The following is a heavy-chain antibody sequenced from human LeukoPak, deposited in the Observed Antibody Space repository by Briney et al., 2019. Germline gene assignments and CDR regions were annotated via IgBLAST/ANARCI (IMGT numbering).Heavy chain of an antibody. J-gene: IGHJ4*02. D-gene: IGHD3-9*01. CDR1: GFTFSSYE. V-gene: IGHV3-48*03. Sequence: GGSLRLSCAASGFTFSSYEMNWVRQAPGTGLEWVSYISSSGSTIYYADSVKGRFTISRDNAKNSLYLQMNSLRAEDTAVYYCARGIGGYDILTGSLCYWGQGTLVTVSS. CDR3: ARGIGGYDILTGSLCY. CDR2: ISSSGSTI.